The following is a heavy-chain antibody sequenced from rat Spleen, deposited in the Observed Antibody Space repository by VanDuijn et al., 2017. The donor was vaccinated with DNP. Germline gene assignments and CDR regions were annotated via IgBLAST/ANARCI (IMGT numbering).Heavy chain of an antibody. CDR1: RFTFSDYY. CDR2: ISYDSGTT. V-gene: IGHV5-20*01. J-gene: IGHJ2*01. D-gene: IGHD5-1*01. Sequence: EVHLVESGGGLVQPGRSLKLSCAASRFTFSDYYMAWVRQAPTKGLEWVASISYDSGTTYYRDSVRGRFTISRDNAKSTLYLQMDSLRSEDTATYYCARPGSPYYFDYWGQGVMVTVSS. CDR3: ARPGSPYYFDY.